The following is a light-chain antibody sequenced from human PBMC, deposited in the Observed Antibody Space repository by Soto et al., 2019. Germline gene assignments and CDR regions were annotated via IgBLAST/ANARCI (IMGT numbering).Light chain of an antibody. CDR2: EVT. CDR3: SSYAGSNNYVL. Sequence: QSALTQPPSASGSPGQSVTISCTGTSSDVGGYNYVSWYQEHPGKAPKLMIYEVTKRPSGVPDRFSGSKSGNTASLTVSGLQAEDEADYYCSSYAGSNNYVLFGGGTKDRP. V-gene: IGLV2-8*01. J-gene: IGLJ2*01. CDR1: SSDVGGYNY.